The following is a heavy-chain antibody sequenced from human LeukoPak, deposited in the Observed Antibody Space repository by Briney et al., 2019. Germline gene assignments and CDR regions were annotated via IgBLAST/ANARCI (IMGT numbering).Heavy chain of an antibody. D-gene: IGHD3-22*01. CDR2: IKSDGST. V-gene: IGHV3-74*01. Sequence: GGSLRLSCAASGFTFSTYWMHWVRQAPGRGLVWVSRIKSDGSTNYADSVKGRFTISRDNANNTLSLQMNSLRPEDTGVYYCARAPSEIGGYYPEYFRHWGQGTLVTVSS. J-gene: IGHJ1*01. CDR3: ARAPSEIGGYYPEYFRH. CDR1: GFTFSTYW.